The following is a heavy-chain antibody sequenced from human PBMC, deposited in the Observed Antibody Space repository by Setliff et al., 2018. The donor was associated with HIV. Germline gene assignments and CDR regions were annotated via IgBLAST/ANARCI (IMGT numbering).Heavy chain of an antibody. V-gene: IGHV4-61*02. Sequence: SETLSLTCTVSGGSISSGSYYWSWIRQPAGKGLEWIGRIYISGSTNYNPSLKSRVTISVDTSKDQFSLKLSSVTAADTAMYYCARDKEDDYGDYNWFDPWGQGTLVTVSS. CDR3: ARDKEDDYGDYNWFDP. CDR1: GGSISSGSYY. CDR2: IYISGST. J-gene: IGHJ5*02. D-gene: IGHD4-17*01.